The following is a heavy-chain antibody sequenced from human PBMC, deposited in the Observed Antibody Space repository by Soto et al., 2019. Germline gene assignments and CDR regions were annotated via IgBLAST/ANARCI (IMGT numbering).Heavy chain of an antibody. CDR3: AREGYCSSTSCPIYYYYGMDV. J-gene: IGHJ6*02. CDR1: GYTFTSYG. D-gene: IGHD2-2*01. CDR2: ISAYNGNT. V-gene: IGHV1-18*01. Sequence: GASVKVSCKASGYTFTSYGISWVRQAPGQGLEWMGWISAYNGNTNYAQKLQGRVTMTTDTSTSTAYMELRSLRSDDTAVYYCAREGYCSSTSCPIYYYYGMDVWGQGTTVTVSS.